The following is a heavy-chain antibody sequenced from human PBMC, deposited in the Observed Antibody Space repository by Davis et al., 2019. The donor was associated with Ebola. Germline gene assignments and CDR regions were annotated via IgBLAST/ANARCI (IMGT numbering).Heavy chain of an antibody. J-gene: IGHJ6*02. Sequence: SETLSLTCAVYGGSFSGYYWSWIRQPPGKGLEWIGKINHSGSTNYNPSLKSRVTISVDRSKNQFSLKLSSVTAADTAVYYCARDYYYYGMDVWGQGTTVTVSS. CDR3: ARDYYYYGMDV. CDR1: GGSFSGYY. V-gene: IGHV4-34*01. CDR2: INHSGST.